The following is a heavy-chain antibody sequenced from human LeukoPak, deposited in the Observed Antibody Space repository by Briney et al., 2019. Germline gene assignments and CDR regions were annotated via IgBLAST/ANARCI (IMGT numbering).Heavy chain of an antibody. CDR3: AREPYYYYYMDV. CDR1: GYTFTGYY. Sequence: ASVKVSCKASGYTFTGYYMHWVRQAPGQGREWMGWINPNSGGTNYAQKFQGRVTMTRDTSISTAYMELSRLRSDDTAVYYCAREPYYYYYMDVWGKGTTVTISS. J-gene: IGHJ6*03. V-gene: IGHV1-2*02. CDR2: INPNSGGT.